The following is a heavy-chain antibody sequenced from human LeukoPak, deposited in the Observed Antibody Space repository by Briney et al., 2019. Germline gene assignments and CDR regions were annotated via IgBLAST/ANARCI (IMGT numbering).Heavy chain of an antibody. D-gene: IGHD3-22*01. Sequence: GGSLRLSCAASGFTVSSNYMSWVRQAPGKGLEWVPVIYSGGSTYYADSVKGRFTISRDNSKNTLYLQMNSLRAEDTAVYYCASGYYDSSGYYHDYWGQGTLVTVSS. CDR3: ASGYYDSSGYYHDY. V-gene: IGHV3-53*01. J-gene: IGHJ4*02. CDR1: GFTVSSNY. CDR2: IYSGGST.